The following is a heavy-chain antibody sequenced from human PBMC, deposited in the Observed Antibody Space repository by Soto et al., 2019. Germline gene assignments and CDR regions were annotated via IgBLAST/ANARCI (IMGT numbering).Heavy chain of an antibody. V-gene: IGHV4-34*01. CDR2: INHSGST. J-gene: IGHJ4*02. CDR1: GGSFSGYY. D-gene: IGHD2-2*02. CDR3: ARGLGVPADITGFDY. Sequence: SETLSLTCAVYGGSFSGYYWSWIRQPPGKGLEWIGEINHSGSTNYNPSLKSRVTISVDTSKNQFSLKMSSVTAADTAVYYCARGLGVPADITGFDYWGQGTLVTVSS.